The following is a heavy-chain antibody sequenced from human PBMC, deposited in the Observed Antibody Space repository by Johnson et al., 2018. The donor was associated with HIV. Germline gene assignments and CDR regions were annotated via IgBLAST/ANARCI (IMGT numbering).Heavy chain of an antibody. V-gene: IGHV3-33*01. J-gene: IGHJ3*02. CDR1: GFTFSSYG. D-gene: IGHD1-1*01. Sequence: QMQLVESGGGVVQPGRSLRLSCAASGFTFSSYGMHWVRQAPGKGLEWVAVIWYDGSNKYYEDSVKGRLTISRDNSKSTLYLQMNSLRFEDTAVYYCWAGPGWYNWNKHDFDIWGQGTMVTVSS. CDR2: IWYDGSNK. CDR3: WAGPGWYNWNKHDFDI.